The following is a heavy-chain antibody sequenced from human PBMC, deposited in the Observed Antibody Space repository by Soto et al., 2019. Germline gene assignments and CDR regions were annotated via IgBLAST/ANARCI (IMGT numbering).Heavy chain of an antibody. Sequence: EVHLLGSGGDLVKPGGSLRLSCAVSGFTFNNFAMSWVRQSPGKGLEWVSTISSDGDLRHYAESVKGRFTISRDNSKSSPFLQMNSLRADDTALYYCAKMRQRFLDILTGATNFDSWGQGTLVTVSS. J-gene: IGHJ4*02. V-gene: IGHV3-23*01. CDR3: AKMRQRFLDILTGATNFDS. D-gene: IGHD3-9*01. CDR2: ISSDGDLR. CDR1: GFTFNNFA.